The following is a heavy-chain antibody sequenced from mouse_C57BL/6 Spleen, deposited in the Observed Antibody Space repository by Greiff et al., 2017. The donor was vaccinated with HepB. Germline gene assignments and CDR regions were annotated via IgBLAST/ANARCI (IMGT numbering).Heavy chain of an antibody. Sequence: EVKLVESGGGLVQPGGSLSLSCAASGFTFTDYYMSWVRQPPGKALEWLGFIRNKANGYTTEYSASVKGRFTISRDNSQSILYLQMNALRAEDSATDYCARYGDGYYGMDYWGQGTSVTVSS. CDR1: GFTFTDYY. J-gene: IGHJ4*01. D-gene: IGHD2-3*01. V-gene: IGHV7-3*01. CDR3: ARYGDGYYGMDY. CDR2: IRNKANGYTT.